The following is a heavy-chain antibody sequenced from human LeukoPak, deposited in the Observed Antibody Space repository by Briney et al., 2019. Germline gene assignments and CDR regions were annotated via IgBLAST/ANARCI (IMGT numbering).Heavy chain of an antibody. CDR3: AKDRGPWFDGSEGSPIYPQDS. J-gene: IGHJ5*01. V-gene: IGHV3-33*06. CDR2: IWYDGSNK. D-gene: IGHD3-10*01. Sequence: PGRSLRLSCAASGFTFSTYGMHWVRQAPGKGLEWVAVIWYDGSNKYYADFVKGRFTISRDNSNDSLYLQMNSLRAEDTAVYYCAKDRGPWFDGSEGSPIYPQDSWGQGTLVTVSS. CDR1: GFTFSTYG.